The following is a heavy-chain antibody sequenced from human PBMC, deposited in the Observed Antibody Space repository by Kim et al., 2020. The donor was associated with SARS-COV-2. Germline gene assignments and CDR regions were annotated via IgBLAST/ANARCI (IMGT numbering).Heavy chain of an antibody. CDR3: ARGMDYGSGRISTFDI. J-gene: IGHJ3*02. V-gene: IGHV3-7*03. CDR1: GFIFSNYW. D-gene: IGHD3-10*01. CDR2: IKQDGSEK. Sequence: GGSLRLSCAASGFIFSNYWMSWVRQAPGKGLEWVANIKQDGSEKYYVDSVKGRFTISRDNAKNSLYLQMNSLRAEDTAVFYCARGMDYGSGRISTFDIWGQGTMVTVSS.